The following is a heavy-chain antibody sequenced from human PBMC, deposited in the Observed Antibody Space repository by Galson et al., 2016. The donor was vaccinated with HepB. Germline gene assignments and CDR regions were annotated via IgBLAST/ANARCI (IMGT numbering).Heavy chain of an antibody. CDR3: ARDLEQWRDLGYFEY. Sequence: SLRLSCAASGFTFSDYYMSWFRQAPGKGLEWISYITSSSTTIYYADSVKGRFTISRDNAKSSLYLQMNDLRAEDTAVYFCARDLEQWRDLGYFEYWGQGTLVTVSS. V-gene: IGHV3-11*04. D-gene: IGHD6-19*01. J-gene: IGHJ4*02. CDR1: GFTFSDYY. CDR2: ITSSSTTI.